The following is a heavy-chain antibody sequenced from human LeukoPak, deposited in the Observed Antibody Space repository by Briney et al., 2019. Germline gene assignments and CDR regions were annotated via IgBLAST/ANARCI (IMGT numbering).Heavy chain of an antibody. CDR2: IIPIFGTA. J-gene: IGHJ1*01. CDR1: GGTFSSYA. V-gene: IGHV1-69*13. CDR3: ARPLGYCSGGSCPD. Sequence: SVKVSCKASGGTFSSYAISWVRQAPGQGREWMGGIIPIFGTANYAQKFQGRVTITADESTSTAYMELSSLRSEDTAVYYCARPLGYCSGGSCPDWGQGTLVTVSS. D-gene: IGHD2-15*01.